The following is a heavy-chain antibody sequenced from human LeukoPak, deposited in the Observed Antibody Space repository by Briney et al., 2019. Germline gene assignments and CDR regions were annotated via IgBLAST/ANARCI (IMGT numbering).Heavy chain of an antibody. J-gene: IGHJ4*02. Sequence: ASVKVSCKASGYTFTSYGISWVRQAPGHGLEWMGWISAYNGNTNYAQKLQGRVTMTTDTSTSTAYMELRSLRSDDTAVYYCARDQWYYGSGSSPLDYWGQGTLVTVSS. V-gene: IGHV1-18*04. CDR3: ARDQWYYGSGSSPLDY. D-gene: IGHD3-10*01. CDR1: GYTFTSYG. CDR2: ISAYNGNT.